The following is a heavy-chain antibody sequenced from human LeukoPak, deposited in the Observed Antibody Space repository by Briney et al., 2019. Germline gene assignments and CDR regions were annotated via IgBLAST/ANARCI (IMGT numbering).Heavy chain of an antibody. D-gene: IGHD6-13*01. Sequence: GGPLSLPCAASGLNYRTYFMYWLRQAPGKGLDRVKNISFDGSNKNYANSVKGRFTISRDNSKNTVYLQMNSLRAEDTAVYYCARSRWGRASVGKKNYYDGMDVWGQGTTVIVSS. J-gene: IGHJ6*02. CDR2: ISFDGSNK. CDR3: ARSRWGRASVGKKNYYDGMDV. CDR1: GLNYRTYF. V-gene: IGHV3-30*04.